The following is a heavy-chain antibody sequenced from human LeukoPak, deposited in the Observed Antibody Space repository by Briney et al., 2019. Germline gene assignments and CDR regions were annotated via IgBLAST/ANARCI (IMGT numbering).Heavy chain of an antibody. Sequence: GGSLRLSCAASGFTFSDYSMNWVRQAPGKGLEWIPYIGIDSGNTNYADSVKGRFTISGDKAKNSLYLQMNSLRVEDTAVYYCARDYKYAFDNWGQGTLVTVSS. J-gene: IGHJ4*02. CDR1: GFTFSDYS. CDR3: ARDYKYAFDN. V-gene: IGHV3-48*01. D-gene: IGHD5-24*01. CDR2: IGIDSGNT.